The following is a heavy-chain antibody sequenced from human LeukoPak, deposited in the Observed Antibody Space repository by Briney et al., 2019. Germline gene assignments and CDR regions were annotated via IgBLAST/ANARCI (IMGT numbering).Heavy chain of an antibody. D-gene: IGHD2-15*01. V-gene: IGHV1-46*01. Sequence: ASVKVSCKASGYTFTSYYMHWVRQAPGQGLEWMGIINPSGGSTSYAQKFQGRVTMTRDMSTSTVYMELSSLRSGDTAVYYCAREQLGYCSGGSCSRLDYWGQGTLVTVSS. J-gene: IGHJ4*02. CDR3: AREQLGYCSGGSCSRLDY. CDR1: GYTFTSYY. CDR2: INPSGGST.